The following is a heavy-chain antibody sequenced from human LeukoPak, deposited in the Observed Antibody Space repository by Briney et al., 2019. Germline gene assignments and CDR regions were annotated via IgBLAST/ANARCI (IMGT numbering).Heavy chain of an antibody. Sequence: SQTLSPICSVSGDSISSGGFYWHWIRQHPEKGLEWIGYIYSTGTTYYNPSLTSRLTMSLDTSKNQFSLKVTSVTAADTAVYFCARDRPDTTSPTTVGRFDPWGQGTLVTVSS. CDR2: IYSTGTT. CDR1: GDSISSGGFY. CDR3: ARDRPDTTSPTTVGRFDP. D-gene: IGHD1-14*01. J-gene: IGHJ5*02. V-gene: IGHV4-31*03.